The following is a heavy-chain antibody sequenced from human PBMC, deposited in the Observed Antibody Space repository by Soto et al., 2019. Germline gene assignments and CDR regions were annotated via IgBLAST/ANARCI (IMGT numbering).Heavy chain of an antibody. Sequence: QVQLQESGPGLVKPSQTLSLTCTVSGGSISSGGYYWSWIRQHPGKGLEWIGYIYYSGSTYYNPSLKTRVTISVATSKNQFSLKLSSVTAADTAVYYCARDWGSNYQNWFDPWGQGTLVTVSS. V-gene: IGHV4-31*03. CDR2: IYYSGST. CDR3: ARDWGSNYQNWFDP. D-gene: IGHD1-7*01. J-gene: IGHJ5*02. CDR1: GGSISSGGYY.